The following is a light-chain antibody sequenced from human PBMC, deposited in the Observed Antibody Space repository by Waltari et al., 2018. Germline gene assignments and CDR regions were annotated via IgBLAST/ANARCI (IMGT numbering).Light chain of an antibody. CDR2: DVF. Sequence: QSALTQPASVSGSPGQSITISCTGTSSDVGFYNYVSWYQQHPGQAPKLILYDVFERPAGVSNRFSGSKSGNTASLTISGLQAEDEADYYCNSYAGSSSWVFGGGTKLTVL. CDR1: SSDVGFYNY. V-gene: IGLV2-14*01. J-gene: IGLJ3*02. CDR3: NSYAGSSSWV.